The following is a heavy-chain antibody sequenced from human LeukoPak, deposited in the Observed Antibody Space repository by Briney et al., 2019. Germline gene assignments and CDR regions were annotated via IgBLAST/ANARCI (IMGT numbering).Heavy chain of an antibody. Sequence: GGSLRLSCAASGFTSSSYSMNWVRQAPGKGLEWVSSISSSSSYIYYADSVKGRFTISRDNAKNSLYLQMNSLRAEDTAVYYRARLGAPVEAFDIWGQGTMVTVSS. CDR3: ARLGAPVEAFDI. V-gene: IGHV3-21*01. J-gene: IGHJ3*02. CDR1: GFTSSSYS. CDR2: ISSSSSYI. D-gene: IGHD1-26*01.